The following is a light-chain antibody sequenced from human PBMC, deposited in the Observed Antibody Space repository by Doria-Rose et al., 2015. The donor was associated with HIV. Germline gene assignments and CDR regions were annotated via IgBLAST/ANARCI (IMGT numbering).Light chain of an antibody. V-gene: IGKV1-5*03. CDR2: KAS. J-gene: IGKJ2*01. CDR3: QQYNSYSPYT. CDR1: QIIDNS. Sequence: VTITCLARQIIDNSFAWYQQKPVKAPNLLIYKASSLESGVPSRFSGSGSGREFTLTISSLQPDDFATYYCQQYNSYSPYTFGQGTKLEIK.